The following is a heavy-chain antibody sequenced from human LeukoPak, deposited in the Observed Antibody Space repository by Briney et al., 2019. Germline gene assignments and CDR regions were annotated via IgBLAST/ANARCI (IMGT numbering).Heavy chain of an antibody. CDR1: GLIVIRNY. CDR3: ARGGWGTYDPGNLDF. V-gene: IGHV3-53*01. J-gene: IGHJ4*02. D-gene: IGHD6-19*01. CDR2: IYSGGST. Sequence: PGGSLRLSFAASGLIVIRNYMNWVRQAPGKGLEWVSVIYSGGSTYYADSVKGRFTISRDISKNTLYLQINSLRAEDTALYYCARGGWGTYDPGNLDFWGQGTLVSVSS.